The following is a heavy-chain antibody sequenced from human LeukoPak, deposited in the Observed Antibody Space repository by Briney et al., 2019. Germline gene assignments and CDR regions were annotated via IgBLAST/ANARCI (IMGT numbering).Heavy chain of an antibody. V-gene: IGHV3-21*01. CDR2: ISSSSSYI. CDR1: GFTFSIYS. J-gene: IGHJ4*02. Sequence: GGSLRLSCAASGFTFSIYSMNWVRQAPGEGLGWVSSISSSSSYIYYADSVKGPFTISRDNAKNSLYLQMNSLRAEDTAVYYCAKGMGGADYWGQGTLVTVSS. D-gene: IGHD3-16*01. CDR3: AKGMGGADY.